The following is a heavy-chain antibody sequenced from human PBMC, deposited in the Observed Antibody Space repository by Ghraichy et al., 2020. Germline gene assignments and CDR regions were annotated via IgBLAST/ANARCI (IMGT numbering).Heavy chain of an antibody. CDR1: GFTFSSYG. Sequence: LSLTCAASGFTFSSYGMYWVRQAPGKGLEWVAGISYDGSDKYYADSVKGRLTISRDNSKNTLYLQMNSLRPKDTAVYYCAKESDAYCGGDCYFDCWGQGTLVTVSS. J-gene: IGHJ4*02. CDR3: AKESDAYCGGDCYFDC. V-gene: IGHV3-30*18. CDR2: ISYDGSDK. D-gene: IGHD2-21*02.